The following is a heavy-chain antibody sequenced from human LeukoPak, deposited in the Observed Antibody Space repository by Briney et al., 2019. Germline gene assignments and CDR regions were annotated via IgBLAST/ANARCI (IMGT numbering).Heavy chain of an antibody. Sequence: GGSLRLSCAATGFTFSAYWMSWVRQAPGKGLEWVANIKQDGSEGKYVDSVKGRFTISRDNAKNSLYLQMSSLRAEDTAVYYCARVQVAATGPIDYWGQGTLVTVSS. J-gene: IGHJ4*02. D-gene: IGHD1-26*01. V-gene: IGHV3-7*01. CDR3: ARVQVAATGPIDY. CDR1: GFTFSAYW. CDR2: IKQDGSEG.